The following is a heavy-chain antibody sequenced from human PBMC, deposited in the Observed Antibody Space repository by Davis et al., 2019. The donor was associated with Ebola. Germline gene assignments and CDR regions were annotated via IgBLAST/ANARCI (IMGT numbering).Heavy chain of an antibody. CDR2: INQDGSEK. CDR1: GFTFSYSW. CDR3: SRILDD. J-gene: IGHJ4*02. V-gene: IGHV3-7*03. Sequence: PGGSLRLSCAASGFTFSYSWMDRVRQAPGKGLEWVANINQDGSEKFYVDSVKGRFTISRDNAKNSLYLQMNSLRAEDTAVYFCSRILDDWGQGTLVTVSS.